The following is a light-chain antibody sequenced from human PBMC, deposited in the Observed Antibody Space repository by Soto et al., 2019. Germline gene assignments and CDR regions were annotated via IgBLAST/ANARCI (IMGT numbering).Light chain of an antibody. J-gene: IGLJ3*02. CDR1: SSDVGGYNY. CDR2: EVS. V-gene: IGLV2-14*03. CDR3: TSFTSSSTWV. Sequence: QSVLTEPASVSGSPGQSITISCTGTSSDVGGYNYVSWFQQHPGKAPKLKIYEVSNRPSGVPNRFSGSKSGYTASLTISELQAEDEADYYCTSFTSSSTWVFGGGTK.